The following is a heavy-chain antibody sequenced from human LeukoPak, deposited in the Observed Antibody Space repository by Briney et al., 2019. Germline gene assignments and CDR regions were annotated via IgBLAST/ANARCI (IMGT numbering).Heavy chain of an antibody. CDR1: GYTFRDYF. CDR2: INPNSGGT. V-gene: IGHV1-2*02. J-gene: IGHJ4*02. Sequence: ASVKVSCKSSGYTFRDYFLHWVRQAPGQGLEWMGWINPNSGGTKYAQKFQGRVTMTRDTSINTAYMELSSLRPDDTAVYYCAAPILHHTYFFDYWGQGTQVTVSS. CDR3: AAPILHHTYFFDY. D-gene: IGHD3-3*01.